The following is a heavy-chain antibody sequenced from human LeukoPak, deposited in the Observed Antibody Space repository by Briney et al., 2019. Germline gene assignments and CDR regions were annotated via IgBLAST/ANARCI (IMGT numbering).Heavy chain of an antibody. CDR2: ISSSSSYI. D-gene: IGHD6-13*01. J-gene: IGHJ5*02. CDR3: AREGIAADRSDP. Sequence: GGSLRLSCAASGFTFSSYSMNWVCQAPGKGLEWVSSISSSSSYIYYADSVKGRFTISRDNAKNSLYLQMNSLRAEDTAVYYCAREGIAADRSDPWGQGTLVTVSS. V-gene: IGHV3-21*01. CDR1: GFTFSSYS.